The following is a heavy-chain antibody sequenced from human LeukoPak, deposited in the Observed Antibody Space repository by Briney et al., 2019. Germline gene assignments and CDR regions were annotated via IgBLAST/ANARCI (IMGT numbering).Heavy chain of an antibody. Sequence: GESLKISCKGSGYSFTSYWIGWVRQMPGKGLEWMGIICPGESNVRYSPSFQGQVTISADKSISTAYLQWSSLKASDTAMYYCARHYYDVLTGYSYFDYWGQGTLVTVSS. CDR2: ICPGESNV. CDR1: GYSFTSYW. V-gene: IGHV5-51*01. D-gene: IGHD3-9*01. J-gene: IGHJ4*02. CDR3: ARHYYDVLTGYSYFDY.